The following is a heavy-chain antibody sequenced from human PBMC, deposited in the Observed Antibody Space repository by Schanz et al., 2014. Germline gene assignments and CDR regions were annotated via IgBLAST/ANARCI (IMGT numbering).Heavy chain of an antibody. CDR3: ARHGGIPYYPMDV. J-gene: IGHJ6*02. D-gene: IGHD3-16*01. V-gene: IGHV4-31*03. CDR1: GASISSRDFY. CDR2: ISYSGRT. Sequence: QVQLQESGPGLVKPSQTLSLTCTVSGASISSRDFYWSWIRQFPGKGLEWIGYISYSGRTYYSPSLKGRLTMSVDTSKNQFSLRLSSVTAADTAVYYCARHGGIPYYPMDVWGQGTTVTVSS.